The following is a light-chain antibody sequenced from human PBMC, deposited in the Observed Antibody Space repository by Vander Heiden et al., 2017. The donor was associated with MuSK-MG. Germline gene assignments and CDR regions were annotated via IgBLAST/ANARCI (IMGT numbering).Light chain of an antibody. CDR2: GTS. CDR1: QSISKF. CDR3: QQNKTNPYT. J-gene: IGKJ5*01. Sequence: IQMTQSPSSLSASVGDRVTITCRTSQSISKFLNWYQQKPGQAPKLLIYGTSSLQSGVPSKFRGGRSGTDFTLTITSLQAEDFATYSCQQNKTNPYTFGQGTRLEIK. V-gene: IGKV1-39*01.